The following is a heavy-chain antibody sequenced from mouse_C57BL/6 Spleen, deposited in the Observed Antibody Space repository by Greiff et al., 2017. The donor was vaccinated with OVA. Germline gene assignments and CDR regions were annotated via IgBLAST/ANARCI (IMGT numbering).Heavy chain of an antibody. Sequence: VQLQQSGPELVKPGASVKISCKASGYTFTDYYMNWVKQSHGKSLEWIGDINPNNGGTSYNQKFKGKATLTVDKSSSTAYMELRSLTSEDSAVYYCASTYYGSSPSWYFDVWGTGTTVTVSS. CDR3: ASTYYGSSPSWYFDV. CDR2: INPNNGGT. V-gene: IGHV1-26*01. J-gene: IGHJ1*03. CDR1: GYTFTDYY. D-gene: IGHD1-1*01.